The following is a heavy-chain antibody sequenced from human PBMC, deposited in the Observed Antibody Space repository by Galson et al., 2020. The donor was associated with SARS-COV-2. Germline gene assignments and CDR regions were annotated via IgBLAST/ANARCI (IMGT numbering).Heavy chain of an antibody. CDR3: AKAGCTSTSCYCNC. V-gene: IGHV3-23*01. CDR2: ISGSDGST. CDR1: GFTFSDYA. Sequence: GSLRLSCAASGFTFSDYAMSWVRQDPGKGLEWVSVISGSDGSTYYADSVKGRFTISRDNSKNTLYLQMNSLRAEDTAVYYCAKAGCTSTSCYCNCWGQGTLVTVSS. D-gene: IGHD2-2*01. J-gene: IGHJ4*02.